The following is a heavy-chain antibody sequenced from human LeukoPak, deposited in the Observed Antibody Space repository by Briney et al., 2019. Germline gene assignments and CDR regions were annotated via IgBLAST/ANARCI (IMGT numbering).Heavy chain of an antibody. CDR2: IYYSGST. Sequence: SETLSLTCTVSGGSVSSGSYYWSWIRQPPGKGLEWIGYIYYSGSTNYNPSLKSRVTISVDTSKNQFSLKLSSVTAADTAVYYCARIQKGYYGMDVWGQGTTVTVSS. V-gene: IGHV4-61*01. J-gene: IGHJ6*02. CDR3: ARIQKGYYGMDV. CDR1: GGSVSSGSYY.